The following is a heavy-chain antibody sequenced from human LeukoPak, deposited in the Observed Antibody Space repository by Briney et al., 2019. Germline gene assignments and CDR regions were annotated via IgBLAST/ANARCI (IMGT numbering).Heavy chain of an antibody. D-gene: IGHD3-16*01. CDR3: VWSSTWDLRFYLDQ. V-gene: IGHV3-30*02. Sequence: GGSLRLSCAASGFTFSSYGMHWVRQAPGKGLEWVAFIRYDGSNKYYADSVKGRFTISRDNSKNTLYLQMSSLGTDDTAVYYCVWSSTWDLRFYLDQWGQGTLVTVSS. CDR1: GFTFSSYG. J-gene: IGHJ4*02. CDR2: IRYDGSNK.